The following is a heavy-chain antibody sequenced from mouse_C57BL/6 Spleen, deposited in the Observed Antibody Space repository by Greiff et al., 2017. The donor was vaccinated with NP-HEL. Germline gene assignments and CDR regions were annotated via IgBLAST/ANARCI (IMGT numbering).Heavy chain of an antibody. J-gene: IGHJ4*01. V-gene: IGHV1-19*01. Sequence: EVQLQQSGPVLVKPGASVKMSCKASGYTFTDYYMNWVKQCHGKSLEWIGVINPYNGGTSYNQKFKGKATLTVDKSSSTAYMELNSLTSEDSAVYYCAREDYYAMDYWGQGTSVTVSS. CDR3: AREDYYAMDY. CDR1: GYTFTDYY. CDR2: INPYNGGT.